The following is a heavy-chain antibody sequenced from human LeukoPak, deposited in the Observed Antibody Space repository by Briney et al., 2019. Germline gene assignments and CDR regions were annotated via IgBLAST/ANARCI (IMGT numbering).Heavy chain of an antibody. CDR3: ARHESSGTLLGIFDT. Sequence: SETLSLTCTVSGGSISRYYWSWIRQPPGKGLEWIGYIYYSGNTNYNPSLKSRVTISVHTSKNQFSLKLSSVTAADTAVYYCARHESSGTLLGIFDTWGQGTLVTVSS. CDR2: IYYSGNT. D-gene: IGHD3-22*01. CDR1: GGSISRYY. V-gene: IGHV4-59*08. J-gene: IGHJ4*02.